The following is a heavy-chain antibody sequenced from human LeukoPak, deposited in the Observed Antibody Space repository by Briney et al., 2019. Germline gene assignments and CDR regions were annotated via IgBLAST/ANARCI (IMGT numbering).Heavy chain of an antibody. J-gene: IGHJ4*02. D-gene: IGHD3-10*01. V-gene: IGHV4-59*01. CDR3: ARDSGSFDY. Sequence: PSDTLSLTCTVSGGSISSYYWICIRQPPGKGLEWIGYIYYSGSTNYNPSLKTRVTISVDTSKNQFSLKLSSVTAADTAVYYCARDSGSFDYWGQGTLVTVSS. CDR1: GGSISSYY. CDR2: IYYSGST.